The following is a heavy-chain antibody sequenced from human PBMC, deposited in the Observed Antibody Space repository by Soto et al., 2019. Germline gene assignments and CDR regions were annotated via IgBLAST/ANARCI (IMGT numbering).Heavy chain of an antibody. Sequence: GASVKVSCKASGYTFTSYYMHWVRQAPGQGLEWMGIINPSGGSTNYAQKLQGRVTMTTDTSTSTAYMELRSLRSDDTAVYYCARVRSSGWFNWFDPWGQGTLVTVSS. CDR1: GYTFTSYY. V-gene: IGHV1-46*01. CDR3: ARVRSSGWFNWFDP. CDR2: INPSGGST. J-gene: IGHJ5*02. D-gene: IGHD6-19*01.